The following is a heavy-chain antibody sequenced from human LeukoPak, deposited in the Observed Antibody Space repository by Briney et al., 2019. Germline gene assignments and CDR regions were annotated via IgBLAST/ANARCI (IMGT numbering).Heavy chain of an antibody. D-gene: IGHD2-15*01. Sequence: SETLSLTCAVYGGSFSGYCWSWIRQHPGKGLEWIGYIYYSGSTYYNPSLKSRVTISVDTSKNQFSLKLSSVTAADTAVYYCARGHCSGGSCCFDYWGQGTLVTVSS. CDR3: ARGHCSGGSCCFDY. V-gene: IGHV4-31*11. J-gene: IGHJ4*02. CDR1: GGSFSGYC. CDR2: IYYSGST.